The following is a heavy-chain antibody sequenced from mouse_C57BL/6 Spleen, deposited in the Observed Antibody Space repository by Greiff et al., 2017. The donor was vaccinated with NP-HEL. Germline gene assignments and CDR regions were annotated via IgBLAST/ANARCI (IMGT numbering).Heavy chain of an antibody. V-gene: IGHV5-17*01. J-gene: IGHJ3*01. CDR2: ISSGSSTI. D-gene: IGHD3-2*02. Sequence: DVKLVESGGGLVKPGGSLKLSCAASGFTFSDYGMHWVRQAPEKGLEWVAYISSGSSTIYYADTVKGRFTISRDNAKNTLFLQMTSLRSEDTAMYYCANSGTFAYWGQGTLVTVSA. CDR3: ANSGTFAY. CDR1: GFTFSDYG.